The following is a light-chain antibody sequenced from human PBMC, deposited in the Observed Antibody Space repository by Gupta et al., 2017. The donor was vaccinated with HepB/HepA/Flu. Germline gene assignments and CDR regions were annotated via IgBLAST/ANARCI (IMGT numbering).Light chain of an antibody. V-gene: IGLV8-61*01. Sequence: TCGLNSASVSTGHYPSWYQQTPGQAPRTLIYNTNTRSAGVPDRFSGSILGNKAALTITGAQADDESDYYCVLFMGSGISMFGGGTTLTVL. CDR2: NTN. J-gene: IGLJ3*02. CDR3: VLFMGSGISM. CDR1: SASVSTGHY.